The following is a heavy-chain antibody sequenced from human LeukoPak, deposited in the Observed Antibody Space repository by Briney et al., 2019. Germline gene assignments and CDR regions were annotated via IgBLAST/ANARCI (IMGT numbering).Heavy chain of an antibody. CDR1: GGSISSSNYY. J-gene: IGHJ4*02. Sequence: PSETLSLTCSVSGGSISSSNYYWGWIRQPPGKGLEWIGSIYYSGSTYYNPSLKSRVTISVDTSKNQFSLKLSSVTAADTAVYCARGPSRGYSYGYYLGYWGQGTLVTVSS. V-gene: IGHV4-39*07. D-gene: IGHD5-18*01. CDR3: ARGPSRGYSYGYYLGY. CDR2: IYYSGST.